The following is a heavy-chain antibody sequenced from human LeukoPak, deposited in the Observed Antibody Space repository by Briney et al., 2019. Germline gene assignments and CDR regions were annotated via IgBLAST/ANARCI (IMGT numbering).Heavy chain of an antibody. CDR2: ISGSGGST. CDR3: AKDLTSIQLWLEGINYYYGMDV. Sequence: GGSLRLSCAASGFTFSGYAMSWVRQAPGKGLEWVSAISGSGGSTYYADSVKGRFTISRDNSKNTLYLQMNSLRAEDTAVYYCAKDLTSIQLWLEGINYYYGMDVWGQGTTVTVSS. J-gene: IGHJ6*02. V-gene: IGHV3-23*01. D-gene: IGHD5-18*01. CDR1: GFTFSGYA.